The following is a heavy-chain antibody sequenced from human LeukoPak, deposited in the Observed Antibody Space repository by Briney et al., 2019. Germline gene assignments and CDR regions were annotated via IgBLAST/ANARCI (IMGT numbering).Heavy chain of an antibody. D-gene: IGHD5-12*01. Sequence: GGSLRLSCAASGFTFTTYAMSWVRQAPGKGLEWVSAISNTGDSTYHADSVKGRVTISRDNSKNTLFLQMNSLRAEDTAVYYCAKDNDPRAYSAYDSYDYWGQGTLVTVSS. J-gene: IGHJ4*02. CDR1: GFTFTTYA. CDR2: ISNTGDST. V-gene: IGHV3-23*01. CDR3: AKDNDPRAYSAYDSYDY.